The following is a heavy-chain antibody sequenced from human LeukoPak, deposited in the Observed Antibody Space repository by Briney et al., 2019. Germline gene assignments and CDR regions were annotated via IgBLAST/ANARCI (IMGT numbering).Heavy chain of an antibody. J-gene: IGHJ5*02. CDR2: IFSAGFS. Sequence: SETLSLTCTVSGGSISSRSYYWGWIRQPPGKGLEWIGNIFSAGFSYYNPSLKSRVTISVDTSKNQFYLKMTSVTAADTAIYSCARDVEWFDPWGQGTLVTVSS. V-gene: IGHV4-39*07. CDR3: ARDVEWFDP. CDR1: GGSISSRSYY. D-gene: IGHD2-21*01.